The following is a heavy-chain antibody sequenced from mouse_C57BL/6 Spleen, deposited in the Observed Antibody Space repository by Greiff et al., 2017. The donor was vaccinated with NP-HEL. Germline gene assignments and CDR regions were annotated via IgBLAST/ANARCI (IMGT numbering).Heavy chain of an antibody. Sequence: VQLQQSGAERGRPGSSVKLSCKASGYTFTSYWMHWVKQRPIQGLEWIGNIDPSDSETHYNQKFKDKATLTVDKSSSTAYMQLSSLTSEDSAVCYCARGATVVEAMDYWGQGTSVTVSS. CDR1: GYTFTSYW. J-gene: IGHJ4*01. CDR2: IDPSDSET. D-gene: IGHD1-1*01. CDR3: ARGATVVEAMDY. V-gene: IGHV1-52*01.